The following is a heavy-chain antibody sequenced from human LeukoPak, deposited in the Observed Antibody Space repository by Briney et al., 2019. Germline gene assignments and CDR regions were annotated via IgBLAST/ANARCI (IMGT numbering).Heavy chain of an antibody. Sequence: ASAKVSCKASGYTFTGYYMHWVRQAPGQGLEWMGWINPNSGGTNYAQKFQGRVTMTRDTSISTAYMELSRLRSDDTAVYYCARATPYYYDSSGYSAWFDPWGQGTLVTVSS. J-gene: IGHJ5*02. D-gene: IGHD3-22*01. CDR1: GYTFTGYY. CDR2: INPNSGGT. V-gene: IGHV1-2*02. CDR3: ARATPYYYDSSGYSAWFDP.